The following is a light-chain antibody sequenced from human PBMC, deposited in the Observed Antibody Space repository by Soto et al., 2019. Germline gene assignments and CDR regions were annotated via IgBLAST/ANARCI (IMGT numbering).Light chain of an antibody. CDR1: SSDVGGYNY. Sequence: QSALTQPRSVSGSPGQSVTISCTGTSSDVGGYNYVSWYQQHPGKAPKLMIYDVTKRPSGVPDRFSGSRSGNTASLTISGLQAEDEADYYCGSYAGTYTLPFRGGTKVTVL. V-gene: IGLV2-11*01. J-gene: IGLJ2*01. CDR3: GSYAGTYTLP. CDR2: DVT.